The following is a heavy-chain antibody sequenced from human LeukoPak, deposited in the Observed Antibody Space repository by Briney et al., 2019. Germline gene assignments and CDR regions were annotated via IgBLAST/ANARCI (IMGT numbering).Heavy chain of an antibody. CDR2: IYYSGST. CDR3: ARCRNYGDYDY. D-gene: IGHD4-17*01. CDR1: GGSISSYY. J-gene: IGHJ4*02. Sequence: SSETLSLTCTVSGGSISSYYWSWIRQPPGKGLEWIGYIYYSGSTNYNPSLKSRVTISVDTSKNQFSLKLSSVTAADTAVYYCARCRNYGDYDYWGQGTLVTVSS. V-gene: IGHV4-59*08.